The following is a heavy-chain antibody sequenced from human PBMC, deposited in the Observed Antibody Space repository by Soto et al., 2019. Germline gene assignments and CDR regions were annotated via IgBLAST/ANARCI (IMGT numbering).Heavy chain of an antibody. Sequence: SETLSLTCAVSGDSISSSNWWSWVRQPPGKGLEWVGEVYHSGSTNYNPSLRSQLTISVDKSKNQFSLKLSSVTAADTAVYYCARKGYTYGDFDYWGQGTLVTVSS. CDR1: GDSISSSNW. J-gene: IGHJ4*02. D-gene: IGHD5-18*01. V-gene: IGHV4-4*02. CDR2: VYHSGST. CDR3: ARKGYTYGDFDY.